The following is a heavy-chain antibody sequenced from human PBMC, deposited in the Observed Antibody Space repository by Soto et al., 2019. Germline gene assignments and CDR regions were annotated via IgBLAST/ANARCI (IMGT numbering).Heavy chain of an antibody. J-gene: IGHJ4*02. CDR1: GGSVSSTTYY. CDR2: MYSSGTT. D-gene: IGHD3-10*01. CDR3: AFTVVRPGPLDY. V-gene: IGHV4-39*01. Sequence: QLQLQESGPGLVKPSETLSLTCTVSGGSVSSTTYYWAWIRQPPGMGLEWIGSMYSSGTTHYNPSLNSRVTFSVDKSKNQLSLRLSSVTAADTARYYCAFTVVRPGPLDYWGQGTLVIVSS.